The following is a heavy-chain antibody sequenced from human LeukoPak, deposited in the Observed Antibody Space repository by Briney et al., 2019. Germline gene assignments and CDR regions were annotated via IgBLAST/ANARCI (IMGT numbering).Heavy chain of an antibody. Sequence: SETLSLTCTVSGGSIISSTYYWGWIRQPPGKGLEWVGSIYYSGTTYYNPSLKSRVTISVDTSRNQFSQKLSSVTAADTAVFHCARHSRGYYDSTGYYYGSHAFDIWGQGTMVTVSS. V-gene: IGHV4-39*01. CDR3: ARHSRGYYDSTGYYYGSHAFDI. J-gene: IGHJ3*02. CDR1: GGSIISSTYY. D-gene: IGHD3-22*01. CDR2: IYYSGTT.